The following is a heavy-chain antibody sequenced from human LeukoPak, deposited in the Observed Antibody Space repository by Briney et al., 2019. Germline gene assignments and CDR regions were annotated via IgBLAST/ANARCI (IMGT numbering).Heavy chain of an antibody. CDR2: ISSSSSTI. Sequence: AGGSLRLSCEASGFTFNTYSMNWVRQAPGKGLEWVSYISSSSSTIYYADSVKGRFTISRDNAKNSLYLQMHRLRAEDTAVYYCARVYGRRSSWYYLDYWGQGTLVTVSS. V-gene: IGHV3-48*01. J-gene: IGHJ4*02. CDR3: ARVYGRRSSWYYLDY. D-gene: IGHD6-13*01. CDR1: GFTFNTYS.